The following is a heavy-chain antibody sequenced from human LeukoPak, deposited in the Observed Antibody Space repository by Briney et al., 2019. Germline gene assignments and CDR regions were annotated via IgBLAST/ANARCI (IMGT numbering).Heavy chain of an antibody. CDR3: AKVNYYHPDF. D-gene: IGHD3-22*01. J-gene: IGHJ4*02. V-gene: IGHV3-23*01. CDR2: IDVTTGIS. Sequence: GGSLRLSCAASGFTFTTYSTSCVPHTPGEGLGGVSTIDVTTGISYYADSVNGRFTISRDNFQNTLFLQLNNLRVDDTAVYYCAKVNYYHPDFWGQGTLVTVSS. CDR1: GFTFTTYS.